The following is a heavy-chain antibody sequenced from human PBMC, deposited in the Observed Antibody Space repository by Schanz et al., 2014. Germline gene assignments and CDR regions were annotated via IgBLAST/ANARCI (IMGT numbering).Heavy chain of an antibody. V-gene: IGHV3-23*01. CDR2: ISHSGGSK. J-gene: IGHJ4*01. CDR1: GFTFNSYA. CDR3: AREQIMAAAGLVDY. Sequence: DVQLLESGGGLVQPGGSLRLSCAASGFTFNSYAMTWVRQAPGKGLEWVSSISHSGGSKYYADSVKGRFTISRDNSKNTLYMQMNRLRAEDTAVYYCAREQIMAAAGLVDYWGHGTLVTVSS. D-gene: IGHD6-13*01.